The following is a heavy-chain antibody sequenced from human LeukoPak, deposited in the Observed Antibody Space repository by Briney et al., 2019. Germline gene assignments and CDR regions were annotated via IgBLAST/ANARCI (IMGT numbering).Heavy chain of an antibody. CDR2: IKQDGSEK. CDR3: ARDRHPGAGRVHDDY. CDR1: GFTFSSYA. V-gene: IGHV3-7*01. J-gene: IGHJ4*02. Sequence: GGSLRLSCAASGFTFSSYAMHWVRQAPGKGLEWVANIKQDGSEKYYVDSVKGRFTISRDNAKNSLYLQMNSLRAEDTAVYYCARDRHPGAGRVHDDYWGQGTLVTVSS. D-gene: IGHD3/OR15-3a*01.